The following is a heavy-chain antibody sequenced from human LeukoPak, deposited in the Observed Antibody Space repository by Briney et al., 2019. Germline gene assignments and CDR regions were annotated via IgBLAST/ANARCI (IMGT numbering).Heavy chain of an antibody. Sequence: GGSLRLSCAASGFTFSSYAMSWVRQAPGKGLEWVSAISGSGGSTYYADSVKGRFTISRDNSKNTLYLQMNSLRAEDTAVYYCAKAPYCSSTSCYLSSWGGFDYWGQGTLVTVSS. CDR3: AKAPYCSSTSCYLSSWGGFDY. V-gene: IGHV3-23*01. D-gene: IGHD2-2*01. CDR1: GFTFSSYA. CDR2: ISGSGGST. J-gene: IGHJ4*02.